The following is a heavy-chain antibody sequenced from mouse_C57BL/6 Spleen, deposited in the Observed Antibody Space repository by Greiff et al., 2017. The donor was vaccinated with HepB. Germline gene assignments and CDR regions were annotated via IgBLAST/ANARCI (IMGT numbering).Heavy chain of an antibody. CDR1: GFTFSDYG. D-gene: IGHD2-14*01. V-gene: IGHV5-17*01. CDR3: ARPYRAMDY. Sequence: EVKVEESGGGLVKPGGSLKLSCAASGFTFSDYGMHWVRQAPEKGLEWVAYISSGSSTIYYADTVKGRFTISRDNAKNTLFLQMTSLRSEDTAMYYCARPYRAMDYWGQGTSVTVSS. CDR2: ISSGSSTI. J-gene: IGHJ4*01.